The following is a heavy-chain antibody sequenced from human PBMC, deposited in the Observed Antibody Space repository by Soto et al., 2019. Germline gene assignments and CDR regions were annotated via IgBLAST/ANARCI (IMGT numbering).Heavy chain of an antibody. D-gene: IGHD3-22*01. J-gene: IGHJ4*02. V-gene: IGHV3-15*07. Sequence: AGGSLRLSCAASGFTFSNAWRNWVRQAPGKGLEWVGRIKSKTDGGTTDHAAPVKGRFTISRDDSKNTLYLQMNSLKTEDTAVYYCTTDPVTMIVVVPSSGWGQGTLVTVSS. CDR2: IKSKTDGGTT. CDR3: TTDPVTMIVVVPSSG. CDR1: GFTFSNAW.